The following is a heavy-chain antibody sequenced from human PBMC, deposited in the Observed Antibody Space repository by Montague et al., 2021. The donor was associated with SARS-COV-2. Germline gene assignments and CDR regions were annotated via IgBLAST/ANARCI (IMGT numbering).Heavy chain of an antibody. Sequence: PALVKPTQTLTLTCTFSGFSLSISGMCVSWIRQPPGKALEWLARIDWDDDKYYSTSLKTRLTISKDTSKNQVVLTMTNMDPVDTATYYCARTHYDILPGYYYDMDVWGQGTTVTVSS. CDR2: IDWDDDK. CDR1: GFSLSISGMC. D-gene: IGHD3-9*01. V-gene: IGHV2-70*11. CDR3: ARTHYDILPGYYYDMDV. J-gene: IGHJ6*02.